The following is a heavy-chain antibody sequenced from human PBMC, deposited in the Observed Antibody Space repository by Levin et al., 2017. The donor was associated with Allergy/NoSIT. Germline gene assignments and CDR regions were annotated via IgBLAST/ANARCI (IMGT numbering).Heavy chain of an antibody. CDR1: GFTFSSYG. V-gene: IGHV3-33*01. CDR3: ARGGHYYDSSGYRTDLDY. D-gene: IGHD3-22*01. Sequence: GASVKVSCAASGFTFSSYGMHWVRQAPGKGLEWVAVIWYDGSNKYYADSVKGRFTISRDNSKNTLYLQMNSLRAEDTAVYYCARGGHYYDSSGYRTDLDYWGQGTLVTVSS. CDR2: IWYDGSNK. J-gene: IGHJ4*02.